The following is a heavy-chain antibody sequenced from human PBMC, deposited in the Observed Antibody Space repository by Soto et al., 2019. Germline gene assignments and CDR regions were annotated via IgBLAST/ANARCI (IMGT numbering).Heavy chain of an antibody. D-gene: IGHD3-10*01. Sequence: QVQLVQSGAEVKKPGASVKVSCKASGYTFTSYYMHWVRQAPGQGLEWMGIINPSGGSTSYAQKFQGRVTMTRDTSTSTVYMELSSLRSEDTAVYCCASSRGGVTVEYWGQGTLVTVSS. V-gene: IGHV1-46*01. CDR3: ASSRGGVTVEY. J-gene: IGHJ4*02. CDR1: GYTFTSYY. CDR2: INPSGGST.